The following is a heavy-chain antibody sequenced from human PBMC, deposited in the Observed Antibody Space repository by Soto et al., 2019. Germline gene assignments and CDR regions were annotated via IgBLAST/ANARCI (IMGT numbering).Heavy chain of an antibody. J-gene: IGHJ4*02. Sequence: QVQLVESGGGVVQPGRSLRLSCVASAFSFSSYAMHWVRQAPGKGLEWVAVISYDGNNKWYADSVKGRFTISRDKYENTLYLQMTSLRAEDTAVYYCAKKYYGAGSYLMMDDYWGQGTLVTVSA. CDR3: AKKYYGAGSYLMMDDY. D-gene: IGHD3-10*01. CDR1: AFSFSSYA. V-gene: IGHV3-30*18. CDR2: ISYDGNNK.